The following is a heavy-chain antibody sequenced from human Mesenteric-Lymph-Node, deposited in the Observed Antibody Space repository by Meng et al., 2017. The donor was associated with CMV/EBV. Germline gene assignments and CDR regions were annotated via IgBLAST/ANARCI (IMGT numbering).Heavy chain of an antibody. CDR1: GFTFSSYS. V-gene: IGHV3-30*03. Sequence: GGSLRLSCAASGFTFSSYSMNWVRQAPGKGLEWVAVISYDGSNKYYADSVKGRFTISRDNSKNSLYLQMNSLGAEDTAVYYCARGKGTFGVMDVWGQGTTVTVSS. D-gene: IGHD3-10*01. CDR2: ISYDGSNK. J-gene: IGHJ6*02. CDR3: ARGKGTFGVMDV.